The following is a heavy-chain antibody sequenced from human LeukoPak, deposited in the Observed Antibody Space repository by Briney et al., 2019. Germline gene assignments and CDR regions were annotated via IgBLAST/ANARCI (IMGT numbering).Heavy chain of an antibody. Sequence: QPGGPLRLSCAASGFTFSKYAMSWVRQAPGKGLQWVSAISPSDGDTFYADSVKGRFTISRDNSKNTLSLQMNSLRAEDTALYYCAKDSSVPYGITDWGQGTLVTVSS. J-gene: IGHJ4*02. CDR3: AKDSSVPYGITD. V-gene: IGHV3-23*01. CDR2: ISPSDGDT. D-gene: IGHD4-17*01. CDR1: GFTFSKYA.